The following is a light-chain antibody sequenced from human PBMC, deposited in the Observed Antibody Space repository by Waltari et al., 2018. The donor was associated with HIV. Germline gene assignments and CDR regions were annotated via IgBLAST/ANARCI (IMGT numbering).Light chain of an antibody. V-gene: IGLV2-14*03. CDR1: ASDLRAYNY. J-gene: IGLJ3*02. CDR3: CSYTTSGTWV. CDR2: DVN. Sequence: QSALTQPAYVSGSPGQSITVSCSGTASDLRAYNYVSWFQQHPDKAPQLLIVDVNKRPSGVSNRFSGSKSGSTASLTISGLQPDDEADYFCCSYTTSGTWVFGGGTRVTVL.